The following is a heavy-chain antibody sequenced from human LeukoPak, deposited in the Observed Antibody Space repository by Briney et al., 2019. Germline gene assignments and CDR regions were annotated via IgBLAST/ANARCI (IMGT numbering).Heavy chain of an antibody. CDR1: GFTFSSYA. D-gene: IGHD5-18*01. J-gene: IGHJ4*02. V-gene: IGHV3-30-3*01. CDR2: ISYDGSNK. CDR3: AREYSYGFDY. Sequence: GGSLRLSCAASGFTFSSYAMHWVRQAPGKGLEWEAVISYDGSNKYYADSVKGRFTISRDNSKNTLYLQMNSLRAEDTAVYYCAREYSYGFDYWGQGTLVTVSS.